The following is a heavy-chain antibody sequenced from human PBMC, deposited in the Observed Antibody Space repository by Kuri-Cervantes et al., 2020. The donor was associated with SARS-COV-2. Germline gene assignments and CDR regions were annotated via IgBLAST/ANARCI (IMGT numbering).Heavy chain of an antibody. D-gene: IGHD3-10*01. CDR2: IYPGDSDT. J-gene: IGHJ4*02. Sequence: GGSLRLSCKGSGYSFTSYWIGWVRQMPGKGLEWMGIIYPGDSDTRYSPSFQGQVTISADKSISTAYLQWSSLKASDTAMYYCVRLGNIWFGELLTPLPDQWGQGTLVTVSS. CDR3: VRLGNIWFGELLTPLPDQ. CDR1: GYSFTSYW. V-gene: IGHV5-51*01.